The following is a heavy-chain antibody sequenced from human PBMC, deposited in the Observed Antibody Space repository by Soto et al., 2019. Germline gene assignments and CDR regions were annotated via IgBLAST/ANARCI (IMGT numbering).Heavy chain of an antibody. V-gene: IGHV3-48*01. CDR1: GFTFSNYA. CDR3: ATVCRFCCGSNSLY. Sequence: EVQLVESGGALVQPGGSLRLSCAASGFTFSNYAMNWVRQAPGKGLEWVSYISTGDSPIYYADSVKGRFTISRDNAKKSLYLQMISLRAEDTAVYYCATVCRFCCGSNSLYWGRGTLVTVSS. CDR2: ISTGDSPI. J-gene: IGHJ4*02. D-gene: IGHD2-15*01.